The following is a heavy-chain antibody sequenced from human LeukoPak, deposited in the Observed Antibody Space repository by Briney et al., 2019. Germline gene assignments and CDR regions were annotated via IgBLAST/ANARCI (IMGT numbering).Heavy chain of an antibody. CDR1: GGSINGYY. CDR3: ARGIMTTVPTFDS. V-gene: IGHV4-59*01. J-gene: IGHJ4*02. Sequence: PSETLSLTCTVSGGSINGYYWTWIRQPPGQGQEWIGFVYYSASTNYNPSLKIRVTISVDTSKKQFSLRLSSVTTAETAVYYCARGIMTTVPTFDSWGQGTLVTVSS. CDR2: VYYSAST. D-gene: IGHD4-17*01.